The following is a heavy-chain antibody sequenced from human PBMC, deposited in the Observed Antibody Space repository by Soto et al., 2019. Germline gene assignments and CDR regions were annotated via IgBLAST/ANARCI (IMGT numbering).Heavy chain of an antibody. Sequence: QVQLQQWGAGLLKPSETLSLTCAVYGGSFSGYYWSWIRQPPGKGLEWIGEINHSGSTNYNPSLKSRDTLSLDTSKNQFSLKLSSVIAADTAVYYCARGLSGYSGYDYYFDFWGQGTLVTVSS. D-gene: IGHD5-12*01. CDR2: INHSGST. CDR1: GGSFSGYY. CDR3: ARGLSGYSGYDYYFDF. V-gene: IGHV4-34*01. J-gene: IGHJ4*02.